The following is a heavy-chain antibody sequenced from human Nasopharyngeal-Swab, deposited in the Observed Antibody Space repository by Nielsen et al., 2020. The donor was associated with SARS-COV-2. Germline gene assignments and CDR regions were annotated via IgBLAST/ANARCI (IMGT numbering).Heavy chain of an antibody. D-gene: IGHD3-10*01. V-gene: IGHV1-24*01. J-gene: IGHJ4*02. CDR3: ATVFAYYGSGRPIDY. CDR2: FDPEDGET. Sequence: ASVKDSCKVSGYTLTELSMHWVRQAPGKGLEWMGGFDPEDGETIYAQKFQGRVTMTEDTSTDTAYMELSSLRSEDTAVYYCATVFAYYGSGRPIDYWGQGTLVTVSS. CDR1: GYTLTELS.